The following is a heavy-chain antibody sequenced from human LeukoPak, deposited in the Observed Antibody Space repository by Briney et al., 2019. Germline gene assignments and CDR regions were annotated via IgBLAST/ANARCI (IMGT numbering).Heavy chain of an antibody. J-gene: IGHJ4*02. CDR3: ARVPVRGGSKGGFDY. Sequence: SETLSLTCTVSGGSISSGGYYWSWIRQHPGKGLEWIGYIYYSGSTYYNPSLKSRVTISVDTSKNQFSLKLSSVTAADTAVYYCARVPVRGGSKGGFDYWGQGTLVTVSS. V-gene: IGHV4-31*03. CDR1: GGSISSGGYY. CDR2: IYYSGST. D-gene: IGHD1-26*01.